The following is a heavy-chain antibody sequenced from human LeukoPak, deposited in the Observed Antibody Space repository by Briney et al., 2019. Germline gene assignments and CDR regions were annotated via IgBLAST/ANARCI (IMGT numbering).Heavy chain of an antibody. CDR3: AREGAQYHYDSSGYYRSLDY. D-gene: IGHD3-22*01. V-gene: IGHV3-30*02. Sequence: GGSLRLSCAASGFTFSSYGIHWVRQAPGKGLEWVAFIRYDGNNKYYADSVKGRFTISRDNSKNTLYLQMNSLRTEDTAVYYCAREGAQYHYDSSGYYRSLDYWGQGTLVTVSS. J-gene: IGHJ4*02. CDR1: GFTFSSYG. CDR2: IRYDGNNK.